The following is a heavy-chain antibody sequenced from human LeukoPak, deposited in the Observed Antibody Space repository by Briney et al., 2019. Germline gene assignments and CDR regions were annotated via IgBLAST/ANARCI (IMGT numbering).Heavy chain of an antibody. CDR2: IIPIFGTA. J-gene: IGHJ5*02. Sequence: GASVKVSCKASGRTFISYAIRWVRQAPGQGLEWRGGIIPIFGTANYAQKFQGRVTITADESTSTAYMELSSLRSEDTAVYYCARTQQWLATGGWYWFDTWGQGTLVTVSS. CDR3: ARTQQWLATGGWYWFDT. V-gene: IGHV1-69*01. D-gene: IGHD6-19*01. CDR1: GRTFISYA.